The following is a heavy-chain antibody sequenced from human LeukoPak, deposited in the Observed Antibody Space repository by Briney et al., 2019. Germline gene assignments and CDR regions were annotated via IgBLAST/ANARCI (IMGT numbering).Heavy chain of an antibody. D-gene: IGHD2-21*02. V-gene: IGHV1-69*13. CDR2: IIPIFGTA. CDR3: ARGPDVVVTAITYYYYGMDV. CDR1: GGTFSSYA. Sequence: SVKVSCKASGGTFSSYAISWVRQAPGQGLEWMGGIIPIFGTANYAQKFQGRVTITADESTSTAYMELSSLRSEDTAVYYCARGPDVVVTAITYYYYGMDVWGQGATVTVSS. J-gene: IGHJ6*02.